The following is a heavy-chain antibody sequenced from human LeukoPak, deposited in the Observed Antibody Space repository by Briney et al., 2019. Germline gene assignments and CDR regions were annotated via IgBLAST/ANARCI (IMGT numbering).Heavy chain of an antibody. D-gene: IGHD3-10*01. Sequence: SETLSLTCTVSGGXISSYYCSWIRQPPGKGLEWIGYIYYSGSTNYNPSLKSRVTISVDTSKNQFSLKLSSVTAADTAVYYCARGGDLLVVRGVITPGKGGPFDPWGQGTLVTVSS. V-gene: IGHV4-59*01. CDR1: GGXISSYY. CDR3: ARGGDLLVVRGVITPGKGGPFDP. J-gene: IGHJ5*02. CDR2: IYYSGST.